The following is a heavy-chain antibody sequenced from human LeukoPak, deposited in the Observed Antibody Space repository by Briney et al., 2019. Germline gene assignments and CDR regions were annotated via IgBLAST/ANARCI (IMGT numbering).Heavy chain of an antibody. CDR1: VFTFSSYE. J-gene: IGHJ3*02. CDR3: AKALGFGELFDAFDI. V-gene: IGHV3-23*01. Sequence: GGSLRLSCAASVFTFSSYEMNWVRQAPGKGLGRGSAISGIGGSTYYADSVKGRFPISRDNSKNTLYLQMNSLRAEDTAVYYCAKALGFGELFDAFDIWGQGTMVTVSS. CDR2: ISGIGGST. D-gene: IGHD3-10*01.